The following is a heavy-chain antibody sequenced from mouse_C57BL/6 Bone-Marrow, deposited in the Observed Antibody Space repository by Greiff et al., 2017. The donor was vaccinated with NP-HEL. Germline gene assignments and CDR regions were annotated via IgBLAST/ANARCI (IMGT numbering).Heavy chain of an antibody. CDR3: ARDDYDRAFAY. J-gene: IGHJ3*01. CDR2: INYDGSST. D-gene: IGHD2-4*01. Sequence: EVKVVESEGGLVQPGSSMKLSCTASGFTFSDYYMAWVRQVPEKGLEWVANINYDGSSTYYLDSLKSRFIISRDNAKNILYLQMSSLKSEDTATYYCARDDYDRAFAYWGQGTLVTVSA. V-gene: IGHV5-16*01. CDR1: GFTFSDYY.